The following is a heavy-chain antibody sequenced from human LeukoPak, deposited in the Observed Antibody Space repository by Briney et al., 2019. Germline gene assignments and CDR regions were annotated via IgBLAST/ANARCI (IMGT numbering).Heavy chain of an antibody. D-gene: IGHD3-3*01. J-gene: IGHJ6*03. CDR2: INHSGST. Sequence: PSETLSLTCAVYGGSFSGYYWSWIRQPPGKGLEWIGEINHSGSTNYNPSLKSRVTISVDTSKNQFSLKLSSVTAADTAVYYCARVTTYYDFWSGYPPRGIYYYYMDVWGKGTTVTVSS. CDR1: GGSFSGYY. V-gene: IGHV4-34*01. CDR3: ARVTTYYDFWSGYPPRGIYYYYMDV.